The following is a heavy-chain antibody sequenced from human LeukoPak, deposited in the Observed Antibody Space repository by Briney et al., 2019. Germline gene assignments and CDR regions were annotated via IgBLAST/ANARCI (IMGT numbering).Heavy chain of an antibody. CDR2: IYYSGST. CDR3: AREVTAIPWDAFDI. CDR1: GGSISSGGYY. V-gene: IGHV4-31*03. Sequence: SETLSLTCTVSGGSISSGGYYWSWIRQHPGKGPEWIGYIYYSGSTYYNPSLKSRVTISVDTSKNQFSLKLSSVTAADTAVYYCAREVTAIPWDAFDIWGQGTMVTVSS. D-gene: IGHD2-21*02. J-gene: IGHJ3*02.